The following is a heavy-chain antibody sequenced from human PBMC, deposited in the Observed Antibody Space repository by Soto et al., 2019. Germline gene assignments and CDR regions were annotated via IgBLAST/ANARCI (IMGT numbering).Heavy chain of an antibody. CDR2: ISSSGDGT. J-gene: IGHJ6*02. CDR1: GFTFSTYA. V-gene: IGHV3-23*01. CDR3: AKNGDFWSWGMDV. D-gene: IGHD3-3*01. Sequence: GGSLRLSCAASGFTFSTYAMPWVRQVPGKGLEWVAIISSSGDGTYYVDSVKGRFTISRDNSRNTLNLQMNSLRAEDTAVYYCAKNGDFWSWGMDVWGQGTTVTVSS.